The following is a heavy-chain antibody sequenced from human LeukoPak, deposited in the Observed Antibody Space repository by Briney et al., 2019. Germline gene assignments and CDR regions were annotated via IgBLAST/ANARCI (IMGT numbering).Heavy chain of an antibody. J-gene: IGHJ5*02. D-gene: IGHD6-13*01. CDR3: ARGVAPTGYSSSFYPNWFDP. CDR1: GGSFSGYY. Sequence: SETLSLTCAVYGGSFSGYYWSWIRQPPGKGLEWIGEINHSGSTNYNPSLESRVTISVDTSKNQFSLKLTSVTAADTAMYYCARGVAPTGYSSSFYPNWFDPWGQGTLVVVSS. V-gene: IGHV4-34*01. CDR2: INHSGST.